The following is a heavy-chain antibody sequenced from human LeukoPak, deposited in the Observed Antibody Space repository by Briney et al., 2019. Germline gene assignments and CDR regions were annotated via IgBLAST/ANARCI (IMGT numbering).Heavy chain of an antibody. Sequence: PGGSLRLSCAASGFTFDDYGMSWVRQAPGKGLEWVSGINWNGGSTGYADSVKGRFTISRDNAKNSQYLQMNSLRVEDTAVYYCVRDEVAGPLKYWGQGTLVTVSS. J-gene: IGHJ4*02. CDR3: VRDEVAGPLKY. CDR2: INWNGGST. V-gene: IGHV3-20*04. D-gene: IGHD5-12*01. CDR1: GFTFDDYG.